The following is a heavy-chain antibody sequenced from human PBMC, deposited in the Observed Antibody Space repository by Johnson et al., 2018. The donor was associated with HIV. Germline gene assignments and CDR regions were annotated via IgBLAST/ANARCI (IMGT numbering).Heavy chain of an antibody. CDR2: MDWNGGRQ. CDR1: GFTFDDYG. J-gene: IGHJ3*02. CDR3: ARQLNYDRSGQGGGLDI. D-gene: IGHD3-22*01. V-gene: IGHV3-20*04. Sequence: VQLVESGGGVVRPGGSLRLSCVASGFTFDDYGMSWVRKGPGKGLEWVSGMDWNGGRQGYVDSVKGRFIISRDNAKNSLYMEMNNLRAEDTALYYCARQLNYDRSGQGGGLDIWGQGTLVTVSS.